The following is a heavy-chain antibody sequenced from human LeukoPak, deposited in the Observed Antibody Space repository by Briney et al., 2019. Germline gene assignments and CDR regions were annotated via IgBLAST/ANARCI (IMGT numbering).Heavy chain of an antibody. Sequence: ASVKVSCKASGYTLTSSGISWVRQAPGQGLEWMAWISGYDGRTNYAQKFQDRVIMTTDTSTSTAYMELRSLRSDDTAVYYCARDWNYRGLDVWGQGTTVTVSS. CDR2: ISGYDGRT. V-gene: IGHV1-18*01. J-gene: IGHJ6*02. CDR1: GYTLTSSG. CDR3: ARDWNYRGLDV. D-gene: IGHD1-7*01.